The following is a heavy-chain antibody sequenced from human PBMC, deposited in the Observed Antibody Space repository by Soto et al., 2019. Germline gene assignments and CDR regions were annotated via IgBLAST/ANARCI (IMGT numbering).Heavy chain of an antibody. Sequence: QVQLVQSGAEVKKPGSSVKVSCKASGPTFSSYAINWVRQAPGQGLEWMGGIIPIYGPAKSAHKFEGRVTRTAGQSTTTAYMDLRSMGSEDTGVYYCVKVSSMVRGVIGNRFDRWGQGTLVPVSS. CDR3: VKVSSMVRGVIGNRFDR. D-gene: IGHD3-10*01. CDR2: IIPIYGPA. V-gene: IGHV1-69*01. CDR1: GPTFSSYA. J-gene: IGHJ5*02.